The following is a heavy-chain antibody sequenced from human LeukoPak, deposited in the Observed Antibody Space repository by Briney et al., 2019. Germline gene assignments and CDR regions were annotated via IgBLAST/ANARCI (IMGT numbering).Heavy chain of an antibody. CDR1: GFTFSSYA. Sequence: GGSLRLSCAASGFTFSSYAMSWVRQAPGKGLEWVSAISGSGGSTYYADSVKGRFTISRDNSKNTLYLQMNSLKAEDTAVYYCAKAGGKTHYSGSYFYYFDYWGQGTLVTVSS. D-gene: IGHD1-26*01. CDR3: AKAGGKTHYSGSYFYYFDY. V-gene: IGHV3-23*01. J-gene: IGHJ4*02. CDR2: ISGSGGST.